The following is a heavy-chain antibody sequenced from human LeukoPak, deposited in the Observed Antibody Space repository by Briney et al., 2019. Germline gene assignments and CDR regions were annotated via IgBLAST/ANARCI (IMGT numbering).Heavy chain of an antibody. D-gene: IGHD1-14*01. Sequence: GGSLRLSCAASGFTFSNYWMHWVRQVPGKGLVWVSRINDDGTFTSYADSVKGRFTISRDNAKNTLYLQMNSLRAEDTAVYYCGREILEPGKTLTYWGQGSLITVSS. CDR2: INDDGTFT. CDR1: GFTFSNYW. CDR3: GREILEPGKTLTY. V-gene: IGHV3-74*01. J-gene: IGHJ4*02.